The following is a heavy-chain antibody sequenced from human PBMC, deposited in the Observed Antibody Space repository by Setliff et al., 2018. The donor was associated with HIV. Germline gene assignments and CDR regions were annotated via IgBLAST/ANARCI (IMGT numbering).Heavy chain of an antibody. CDR2: ISHSGRT. D-gene: IGHD3-22*01. CDR3: ATGPLDSSGYRSDAFDV. CDR1: VGSFSGYY. V-gene: IGHV4-34*01. J-gene: IGHJ3*01. Sequence: NPSETLSLTCAVYVGSFSGYYWSWIRQPPGKGLEWIGEISHSGRTNYNPSLKSRVTISVDTSKNQFSLKLSSVTAADTAVYYCATGPLDSSGYRSDAFDVWGQGTMVTVSS.